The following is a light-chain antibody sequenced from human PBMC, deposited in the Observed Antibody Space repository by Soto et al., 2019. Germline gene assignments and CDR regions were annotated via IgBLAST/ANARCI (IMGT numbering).Light chain of an antibody. CDR3: QTWGTGIHV. CDR2: LNSDGSH. V-gene: IGLV4-69*01. Sequence: QPVLTQSPSASASLGASVKLTCTLTSGHSSYAIAWHQQQPEKGPRYLMKLNSDGSHRKGDGIPHRFSGSSSGAERYLIISNLQSEDEADDYCQTWGTGIHVFGTGTKVTVL. CDR1: SGHSSYA. J-gene: IGLJ1*01.